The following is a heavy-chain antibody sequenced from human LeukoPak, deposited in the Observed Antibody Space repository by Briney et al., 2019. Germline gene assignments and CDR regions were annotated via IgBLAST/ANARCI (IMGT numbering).Heavy chain of an antibody. V-gene: IGHV3-20*04. CDR1: GFTFDDYG. CDR2: INWNGGST. Sequence: GGSLRLSCAASGFTFDDYGMSWARQAPGKGLEWVSGINWNGGSTGYADSVKGRFTISRDNAKNSLYLQMNSLRAEDTALYYCARVEADYYYYYMDVWGKGTTVTVSS. CDR3: ARVEADYYYYYMDV. J-gene: IGHJ6*03. D-gene: IGHD6-13*01.